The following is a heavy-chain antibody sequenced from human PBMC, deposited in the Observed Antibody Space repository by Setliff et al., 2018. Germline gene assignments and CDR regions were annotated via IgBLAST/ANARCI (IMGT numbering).Heavy chain of an antibody. CDR3: TRSRGPRVVLAADFDY. D-gene: IGHD3-16*01. CDR2: ISPYSGES. Sequence: ASVKVSCKTSGFRFTSFGFSWVRQAPGQGLEWMGWISPYSGESNYAQKFQDRLTVTADTSTKTTYMELRSLTSDDTAVYFCTRSRGPRVVLAADFDYWGLGTLVTV. V-gene: IGHV1-18*01. J-gene: IGHJ4*02. CDR1: GFRFTSFG.